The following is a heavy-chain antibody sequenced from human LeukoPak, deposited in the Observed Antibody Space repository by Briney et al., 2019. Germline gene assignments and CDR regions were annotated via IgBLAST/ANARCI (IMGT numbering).Heavy chain of an antibody. CDR2: ISSSSYI. J-gene: IGHJ6*04. CDR1: GFTVSSNY. Sequence: GGSLRLSCAASGFTVSSNYMSWVRQAPGKGLEWVSSISSSSYIYYADSVKGRFTISRDDAKNSLYLQMNSLRAEDTAVYYCARGDARRGLRLADYGMDVWGKGTTVTVSS. V-gene: IGHV3-69-1*01. CDR3: ARGDARRGLRLADYGMDV. D-gene: IGHD3-16*01.